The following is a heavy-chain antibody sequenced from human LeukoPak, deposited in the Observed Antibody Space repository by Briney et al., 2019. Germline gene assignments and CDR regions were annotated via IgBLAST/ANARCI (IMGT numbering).Heavy chain of an antibody. V-gene: IGHV4-39*01. Sequence: SETLSLTCTVSGGSISSSSYYWGWIRQPPGKGLEWIGSIYYSGSTYYNPSLKSRVTISVDTSKNQFSLKLSSVTAADTAVYYCASRGYYYDSSGYYYGKYFQHWGQGTLVTVSS. CDR3: ASRGYYYDSSGYYYGKYFQH. D-gene: IGHD3-22*01. CDR1: GGSISSSSYY. J-gene: IGHJ1*01. CDR2: IYYSGST.